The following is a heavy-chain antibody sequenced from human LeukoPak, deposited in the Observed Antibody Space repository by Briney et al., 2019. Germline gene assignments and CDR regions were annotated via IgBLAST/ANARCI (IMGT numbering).Heavy chain of an antibody. CDR1: GFTFSSYS. CDR2: ISSSSSYI. Sequence: PGGSLRLSCAASGFTFSSYSMNWVRQAPGKGLEWVSSISSSSSYIYYADSVKGRFTISRDNAKNSLYLQMSSLRAEDTAVYYCARVYGSGSWYFDYWGQGTLVTVSS. D-gene: IGHD3-10*01. J-gene: IGHJ4*02. CDR3: ARVYGSGSWYFDY. V-gene: IGHV3-21*01.